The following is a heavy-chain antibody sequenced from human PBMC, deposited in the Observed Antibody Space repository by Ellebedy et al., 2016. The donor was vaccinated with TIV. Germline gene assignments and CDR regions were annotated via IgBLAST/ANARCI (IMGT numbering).Heavy chain of an antibody. J-gene: IGHJ4*02. V-gene: IGHV4-61*01. CDR2: IFYPGRT. Sequence: SETLSLXCTVSGDSVSSPTYYSSWIRQPPGKGLEWVGYIFYPGRTNYNPSLMSRVAISVDKSKNQFSLRLKSVTAADTAIYYCARDFGDYEDAVGYYSYFDYWGQGTLVTVTS. D-gene: IGHD2-2*03. CDR3: ARDFGDYEDAVGYYSYFDY. CDR1: GDSVSSPTYY.